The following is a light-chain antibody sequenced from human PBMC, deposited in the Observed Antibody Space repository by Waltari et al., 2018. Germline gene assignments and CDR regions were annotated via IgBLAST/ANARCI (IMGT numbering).Light chain of an antibody. J-gene: IGKJ4*01. V-gene: IGKV1-27*01. CDR3: QKYNSAPLT. CDR1: QCISNY. CDR2: AAS. Sequence: DIQMTQSPSSLSASVADRVTITCRAGQCISNYLAWYQQKPGKVPKLLIYAASTLQSGVPSRFSGSGSGTDFTLTISSLQPEDVATYYCQKYNSAPLTFGGGTKVEIK.